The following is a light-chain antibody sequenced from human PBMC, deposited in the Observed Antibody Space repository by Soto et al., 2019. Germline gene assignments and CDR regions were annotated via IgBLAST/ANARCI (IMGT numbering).Light chain of an antibody. CDR2: EGS. V-gene: IGKV2D-29*01. J-gene: IGKJ4*01. Sequence: IVMTQTPLSLSVTPGQPASISCQSSQSLLHTDGKTYLHWYLQRPGQPPQLLIYEGSNRSFGVPDNFRGSGSGTDITLKISRVEAEDVGVYYCMQSIQVPVTVGGGTKVEIK. CDR3: MQSIQVPVT. CDR1: QSLLHTDGKTY.